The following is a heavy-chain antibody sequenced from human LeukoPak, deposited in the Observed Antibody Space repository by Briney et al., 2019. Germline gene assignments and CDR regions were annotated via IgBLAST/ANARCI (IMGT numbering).Heavy chain of an antibody. CDR3: AKDTYCGGDCYSREFDY. D-gene: IGHD2-21*02. Sequence: GGSLRLSCAASGFTFNNYGMSWVRQAPGKGLEWLSAISGSGGSTYSADSVKGRFTISRDNSKNTLYLQMNSLRAEDTAVYYCAKDTYCGGDCYSREFDYWGQGTLVTVSS. CDR2: ISGSGGST. CDR1: GFTFNNYG. J-gene: IGHJ4*02. V-gene: IGHV3-23*01.